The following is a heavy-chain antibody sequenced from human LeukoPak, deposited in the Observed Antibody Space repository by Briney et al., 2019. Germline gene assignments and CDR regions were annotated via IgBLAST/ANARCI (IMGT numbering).Heavy chain of an antibody. Sequence: GGSLRLSCAASGFTFSSYAMSWVRQAPGKGLEWVSAISGSGGSTYYADSVKGRFTISRDNSKNTLYLQMNSLRAEDTAVYYCALAYDVGKGTFDIWGQGTMVTVSS. CDR3: ALAYDVGKGTFDI. CDR2: ISGSGGST. CDR1: GFTFSSYA. J-gene: IGHJ3*02. D-gene: IGHD3-22*01. V-gene: IGHV3-23*01.